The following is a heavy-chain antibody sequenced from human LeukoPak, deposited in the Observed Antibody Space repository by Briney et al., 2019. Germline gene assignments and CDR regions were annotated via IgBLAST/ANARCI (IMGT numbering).Heavy chain of an antibody. V-gene: IGHV3-73*01. D-gene: IGHD3-22*01. CDR2: IRSKANSYAT. CDR1: GFTFSNAW. J-gene: IGHJ4*02. Sequence: GGSLRLSCAASGFTFSNAWMSWVRQAPGKGLEWVGRIRSKANSYATAYAASVKGRFTISRDDSKNTAYLQMNSLKTEDTAVYYCCGDYYDSSGYLNDYWGQGTLVTVSS. CDR3: CGDYYDSSGYLNDY.